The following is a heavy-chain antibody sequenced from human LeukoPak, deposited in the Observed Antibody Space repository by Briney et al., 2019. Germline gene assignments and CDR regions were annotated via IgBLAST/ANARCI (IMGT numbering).Heavy chain of an antibody. CDR3: ARDQGIAAAGIDY. CDR1: GFTFSNYY. J-gene: IGHJ4*02. Sequence: GGSLRLSCAASGFTFSNYYMSWIRQAPGKGLEWISYISSSGSTIYYADSVKGRFTISRDNAKNSLYLQMNSLRAEDTAVYYCARDQGIAAAGIDYWGQGTLVTVSS. V-gene: IGHV3-11*04. D-gene: IGHD6-13*01. CDR2: ISSSGSTI.